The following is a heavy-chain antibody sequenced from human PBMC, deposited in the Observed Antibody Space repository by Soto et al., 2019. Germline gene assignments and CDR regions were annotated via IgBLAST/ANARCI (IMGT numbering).Heavy chain of an antibody. J-gene: IGHJ4*02. V-gene: IGHV4-39*01. CDR1: GDSRSSSSYY. CDR3: ASSHDFWSGYYYFDY. Sequence: SEPRSLTCTVGGDSRSSSSYYWGWIRQPPGKGLEWIGSIYYSGSTYYNPSLKSRVTISVDTPKNQFSLKLSSVTAADTAVYYCASSHDFWSGYYYFDYWGQGTLVTSPQ. D-gene: IGHD3-3*01. CDR2: IYYSGST.